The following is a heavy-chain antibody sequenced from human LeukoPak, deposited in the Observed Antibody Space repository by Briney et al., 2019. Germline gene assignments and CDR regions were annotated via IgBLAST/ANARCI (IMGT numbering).Heavy chain of an antibody. CDR1: GFTFSSYA. CDR2: ISGSGGST. V-gene: IGHV3-23*01. D-gene: IGHD1-26*01. J-gene: IGHJ4*02. Sequence: PGGSLRLSCAASGFTFSSYAVSWVRQAPGKGLEWVSAISGSGGSTYYADSVKGRFTISRDNSKNTLYLQMNSLRAEDTAVYYCAKDLDSGSYSDYWGQGTLVTVSS. CDR3: AKDLDSGSYSDY.